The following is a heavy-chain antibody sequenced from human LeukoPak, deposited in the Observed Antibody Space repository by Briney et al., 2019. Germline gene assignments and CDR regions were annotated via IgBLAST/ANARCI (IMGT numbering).Heavy chain of an antibody. V-gene: IGHV3-21*01. D-gene: IGHD2-8*02. CDR2: ISSRSTYI. Sequence: GGSLRLPCLTSGFTFSSYSMNWVRQAPGKGLEWVSSISSRSTYISYAVSVKGRFTISRDNAKNSLYLQMNSLRAEDTAVYYCARDLGSAGATFDYWGQGTLVTVSS. J-gene: IGHJ4*02. CDR1: GFTFSSYS. CDR3: ARDLGSAGATFDY.